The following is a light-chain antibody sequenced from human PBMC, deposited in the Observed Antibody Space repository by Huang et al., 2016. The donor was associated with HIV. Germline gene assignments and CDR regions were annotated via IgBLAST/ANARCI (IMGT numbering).Light chain of an antibody. V-gene: IGKV3-20*01. Sequence: EIVLTQSPGTLSLSPGERATLSCRASQSVSSSYLAWYQQKPGQAPRRLIYGAASRATGIPDRFRGSGSGTDFTLTISRLEPEDFAVYYCQQYGSSRIFTFGPGTKVDIK. CDR2: GAA. CDR1: QSVSSSY. CDR3: QQYGSSRIFT. J-gene: IGKJ3*01.